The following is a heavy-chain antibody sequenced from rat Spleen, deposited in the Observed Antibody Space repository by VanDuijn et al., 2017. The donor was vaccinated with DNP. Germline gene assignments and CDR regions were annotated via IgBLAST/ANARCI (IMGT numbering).Heavy chain of an antibody. CDR2: ITNTGDST. Sequence: EVQLVESGGGLVQPGRSLKLSCAVSGFTFSDYYMAWVRQAPGKGLEWVASITNTGDSTYYSDSVKGRFSISRDNAKSTLYLQVNSLQTEDTATYYCALLIATPRAYIMDAWGQGASVTVSS. D-gene: IGHD1-10*01. CDR1: GFTFSDYY. CDR3: ALLIATPRAYIMDA. V-gene: IGHV5-27*01. J-gene: IGHJ4*01.